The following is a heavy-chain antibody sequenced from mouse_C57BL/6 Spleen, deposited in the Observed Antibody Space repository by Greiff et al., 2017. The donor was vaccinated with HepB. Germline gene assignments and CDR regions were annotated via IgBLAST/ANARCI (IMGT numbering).Heavy chain of an antibody. D-gene: IGHD1-1*01. CDR3: ARPLITKGAMDY. CDR1: GYTFTSYG. CDR2: IYPRSGNT. V-gene: IGHV1-81*01. J-gene: IGHJ4*01. Sequence: VKLQQSGAELARPGASVKLSCKASGYTFTSYGISWVKQRTGQGLEWIGEIYPRSGNTYYNEKFKGKATLTADKSSSTAYMELRSLTSEDSAVYFCARPLITKGAMDYWGQGTSVTVSS.